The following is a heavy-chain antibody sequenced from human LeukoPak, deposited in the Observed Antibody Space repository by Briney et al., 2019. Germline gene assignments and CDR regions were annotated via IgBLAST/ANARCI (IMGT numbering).Heavy chain of an antibody. CDR1: GFTFSSYE. CDR2: ISSGGSTV. V-gene: IGHV3-48*03. D-gene: IGHD6-13*01. J-gene: IGHJ3*02. Sequence: GSLRLSCAASGFTFSSYEMNWVRQAPGKGLEWVSYISSGGSTVYYAGSVKGRFTTSRDNAKNSLYLQMNSLRAEDTAVYYCAREEGAPIAAANIWGLGTMVTVSS. CDR3: AREEGAPIAAANI.